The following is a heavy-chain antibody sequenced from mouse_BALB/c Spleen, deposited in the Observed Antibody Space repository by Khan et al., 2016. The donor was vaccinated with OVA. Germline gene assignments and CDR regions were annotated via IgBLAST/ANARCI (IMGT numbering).Heavy chain of an antibody. J-gene: IGHJ1*01. D-gene: IGHD1-1*02. CDR2: IAPANRNT. CDR3: IHPSYGPRSINV. Sequence: VQLQQSGAELVKPGASVKLSCTVSGFNIKDTYVYWLKERFEQGLVWFGRIAPANRNTEYDPKLQGKVTITAATSSNTSYLQLRSLTNEDSAVYYCIHPSYGPRSINVWGAGTTVTVSS. V-gene: IGHV14-3*02. CDR1: GFNIKDTY.